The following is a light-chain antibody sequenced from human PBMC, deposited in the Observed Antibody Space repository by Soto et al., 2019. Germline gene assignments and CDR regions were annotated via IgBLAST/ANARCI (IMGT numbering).Light chain of an antibody. J-gene: IGKJ1*01. CDR3: QQYGSSPWT. Sequence: EIVLTQSPGTLSLSLGERATLSCRASQSVTSSFLAWYQQKPGQAPRLLIYGASSRATGIPDRFSGSGSGTDFTLTSSRLEPEDVEVYYCQQYGSSPWTFGQGTKVEIK. V-gene: IGKV3-20*01. CDR1: QSVTSSF. CDR2: GAS.